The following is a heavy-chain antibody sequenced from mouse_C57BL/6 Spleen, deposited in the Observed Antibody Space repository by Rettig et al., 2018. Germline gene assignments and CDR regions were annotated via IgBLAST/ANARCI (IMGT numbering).Heavy chain of an antibody. J-gene: IGHJ2*01. CDR2: ISYDGSN. D-gene: IGHD2-13*01. Sequence: DVQLQESGPGLVKPSQSLSLTCSVTGYSITSGYYWNWIRQFPGNKLEWMGYISYDGSNNYNPSLKNRISITRDTSKNQFFLKLNSVTTEDTATYYCARERLPLYFDYCGQGTTLTVSS. V-gene: IGHV3-6*01. CDR3: ARERLPLYFDY. CDR1: GYSITSGYY.